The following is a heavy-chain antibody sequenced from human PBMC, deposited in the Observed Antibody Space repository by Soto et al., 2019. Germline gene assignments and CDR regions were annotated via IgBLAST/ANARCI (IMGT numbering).Heavy chain of an antibody. CDR2: ISYDGSNK. CDR3: AKDKGSSDYYYGMDV. D-gene: IGHD3-10*01. CDR1: GFTFSSYG. V-gene: IGHV3-30*18. Sequence: QVQLVESGGGVVQPGRSRRLSCAASGFTFSSYGMHWVRQAPGKGLEWVAVISYDGSNKYYADSVKGRFTISRDNSKNTLYLQMNSLRAEDTAVYYCAKDKGSSDYYYGMDVWGQGTTVTVSS. J-gene: IGHJ6*02.